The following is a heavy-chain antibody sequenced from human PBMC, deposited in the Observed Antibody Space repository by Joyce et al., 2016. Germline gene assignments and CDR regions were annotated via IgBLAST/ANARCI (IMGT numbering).Heavy chain of an antibody. CDR3: ARLPDISGWPFDY. V-gene: IGHV4-59*01. Sequence: QVQLQESGPGLMKPSETLSLPCTVSGGSITNYFWTWIRQPPGRGLEWIGYIRYSGRTNYNPSLKSRLTISVDMSNNQFSLRLNSVTAADTAVYYCARLPDISGWPFDYWGQGTLVTVSS. D-gene: IGHD6-19*01. CDR2: IRYSGRT. CDR1: GGSITNYF. J-gene: IGHJ4*02.